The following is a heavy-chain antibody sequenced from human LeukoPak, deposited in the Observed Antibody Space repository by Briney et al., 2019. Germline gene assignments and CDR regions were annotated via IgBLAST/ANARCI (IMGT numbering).Heavy chain of an antibody. J-gene: IGHJ5*02. CDR3: ARGPQATWFDP. Sequence: SETLSLTCTVSGGSISSYYWSWIRQPPGKGLEWIGEINHSGSTNYNPSLKSRVTISVDTSKNQFSLKLSSVTAADTAVYYCARGPQATWFDPWGQGTLVTVSS. V-gene: IGHV4-34*01. D-gene: IGHD5-12*01. CDR1: GGSISSYY. CDR2: INHSGST.